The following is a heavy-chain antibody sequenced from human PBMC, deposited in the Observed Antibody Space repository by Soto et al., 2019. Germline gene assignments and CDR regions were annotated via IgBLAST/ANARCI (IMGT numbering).Heavy chain of an antibody. D-gene: IGHD3-10*01. CDR3: ARTTLFGAFDY. CDR2: IYCSGST. V-gene: IGHV4-31*03. J-gene: IGHJ4*02. CDR1: GGSISSGGYY. Sequence: PSETLSLTCTVSGGSISSGGYYWSWIRQNPGRGLEWIGYIYCSGSTYYNPSLKSRMTISVDTSKNEFSLNVTSVTAADMAVYFCARTTLFGAFDYWGQGTQVTVSS.